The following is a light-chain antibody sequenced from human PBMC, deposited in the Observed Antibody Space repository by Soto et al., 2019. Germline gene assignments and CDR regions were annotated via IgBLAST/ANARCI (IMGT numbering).Light chain of an antibody. CDR1: QSVSSSY. CDR3: QLYGTSPKP. CDR2: AAS. Sequence: EIVFTQSPGTLSLSPGERATLSCRASQSVSSSYLAWYQQKPGQAPRLLIYAASTRATGIPDRSSGSGSGTDFTLSISRLEPEDFAVYYCQLYGTSPKPFGQGTKVDIK. J-gene: IGKJ1*01. V-gene: IGKV3-20*01.